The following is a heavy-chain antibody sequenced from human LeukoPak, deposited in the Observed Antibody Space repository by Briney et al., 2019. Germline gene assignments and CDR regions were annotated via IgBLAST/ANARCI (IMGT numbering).Heavy chain of an antibody. D-gene: IGHD6-19*01. CDR2: IIPIFGTA. V-gene: IGHV1-69*01. Sequence: ASVKVFCKASGGTFSSYAISWVRQAPGQGLEWMGGIIPIFGTANYAQKFQGRVTITADESTSTAYMELSSLRSEDMAVYYCARSLVAAELDCWGQGTLVTVSS. J-gene: IGHJ4*02. CDR3: ARSLVAAELDC. CDR1: GGTFSSYA.